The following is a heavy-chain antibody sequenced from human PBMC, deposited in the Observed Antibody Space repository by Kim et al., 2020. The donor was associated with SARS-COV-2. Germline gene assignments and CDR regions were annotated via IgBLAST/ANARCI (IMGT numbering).Heavy chain of an antibody. CDR1: GITFSRSG. CDR3: ARDRVGTDIDH. D-gene: IGHD2-15*01. J-gene: IGHJ4*02. V-gene: IGHV3-30*03. CDR2: ISYDGTSK. Sequence: GGSLRLSCVASGITFSRSGMHWVRQAPGKGLDWVSCISYDGTSKDYTDSVKGRFTISRDNSKNTLYLQMNTLRGEDSAVYYCARDRVGTDIDHWGQGALVTVS.